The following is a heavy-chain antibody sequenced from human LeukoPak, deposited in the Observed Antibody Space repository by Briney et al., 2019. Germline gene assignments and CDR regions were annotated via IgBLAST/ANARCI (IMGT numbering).Heavy chain of an antibody. CDR3: ARDGANCPGDF. J-gene: IGHJ4*02. Sequence: QPGGSLRLSCAASGFTPSLYSMNWVRQAPGKGLEWVSYISRGSNNIHYADSVKGRFTISRDNGKNSLFLQMNRLRDDDTAVYYCARDGANCPGDFWGQGILVTVSS. V-gene: IGHV3-48*02. CDR1: GFTPSLYS. CDR2: ISRGSNNI. D-gene: IGHD4/OR15-4a*01.